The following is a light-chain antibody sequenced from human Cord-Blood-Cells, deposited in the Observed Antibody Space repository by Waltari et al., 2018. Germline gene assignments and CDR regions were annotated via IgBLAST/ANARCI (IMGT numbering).Light chain of an antibody. Sequence: QSALTHPAPVSGPPGQSITIPCTGTSSDVGSFNLFPWYQQHPGKAPKLMIYEGSKRPSGVSNRFSGSKSGNTASLTISGLQAEDEADYYCCSYAGSSTFVFGTGTKVTVL. CDR3: CSYAGSSTFV. V-gene: IGLV2-23*03. J-gene: IGLJ1*01. CDR1: SSDVGSFNL. CDR2: EGS.